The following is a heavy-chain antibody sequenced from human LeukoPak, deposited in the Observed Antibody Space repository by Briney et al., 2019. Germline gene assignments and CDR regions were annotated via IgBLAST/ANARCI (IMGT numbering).Heavy chain of an antibody. J-gene: IGHJ4*02. CDR2: INAGNGNT. Sequence: ASVKVSCKASGYTFTSYAMHWVRQAPGQRLEWMGWINAGNGNTKYSQKFQGRVIITRDTSASTAYMELSSLRSEDTAVYYCARDRAIGYCSGGSCPYYFDYWGQGTLVTVSS. D-gene: IGHD2-15*01. CDR3: ARDRAIGYCSGGSCPYYFDY. V-gene: IGHV1-3*01. CDR1: GYTFTSYA.